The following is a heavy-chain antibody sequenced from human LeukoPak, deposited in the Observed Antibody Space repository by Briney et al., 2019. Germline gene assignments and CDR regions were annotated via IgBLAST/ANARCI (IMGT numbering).Heavy chain of an antibody. CDR2: ISSSSSYI. J-gene: IGHJ6*02. CDR1: GFTFSSYS. CDR3: ARDPGITMVRGVISQHPYYYYGMDV. D-gene: IGHD3-10*01. V-gene: IGHV3-21*01. Sequence: GGSLRLSCAASGFTFSSYSMNWVRQAPGKGLEWVSSISSSSSYIYYADSVKGRFTISRDNAKNSLYLQMNSLRAEDTAVYYCARDPGITMVRGVISQHPYYYYGMDVWGQGTTVTVSS.